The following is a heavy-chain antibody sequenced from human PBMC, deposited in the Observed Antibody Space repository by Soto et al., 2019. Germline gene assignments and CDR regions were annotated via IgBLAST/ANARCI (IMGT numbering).Heavy chain of an antibody. CDR2: IRSKAYGGTT. Sequence: GGSLRLSCTASGFTFGDYAMSWFRQAPGKGLEWVGFIRSKAYGGTTEYAAFVKGRFTISRDDSKSIAYLQMNSLKTEDTAVYYCTRDPPKRPVDIVATIMGKYYYYYMDVWGKGTTVTVSS. CDR3: TRDPPKRPVDIVATIMGKYYYYYMDV. V-gene: IGHV3-49*03. J-gene: IGHJ6*03. CDR1: GFTFGDYA. D-gene: IGHD5-12*01.